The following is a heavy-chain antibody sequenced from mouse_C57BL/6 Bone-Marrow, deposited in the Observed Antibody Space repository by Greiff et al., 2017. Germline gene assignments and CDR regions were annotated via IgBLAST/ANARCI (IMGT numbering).Heavy chain of an antibody. J-gene: IGHJ1*03. D-gene: IGHD1-1*01. CDR1: GFSLTSYG. Sequence: QVQLKQSGPGLVQPSQSLSITCTVSGFSLTSYGVHWVRQSPGKGLEWLGVIWRGGSTDYNAAFMSRLSITKENSKSQVFFKMNSLQADDTAIYYCAKRDYYGSSYDWYFDVWGTGTTVTVSS. CDR2: IWRGGST. CDR3: AKRDYYGSSYDWYFDV. V-gene: IGHV2-5*01.